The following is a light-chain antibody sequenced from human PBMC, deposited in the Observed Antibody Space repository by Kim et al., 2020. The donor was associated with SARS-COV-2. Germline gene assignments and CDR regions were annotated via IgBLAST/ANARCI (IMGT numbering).Light chain of an antibody. CDR3: AAWDGRLSGSV. V-gene: IGLV1-47*01. CDR1: SSNIESNY. J-gene: IGLJ2*01. CDR2: RNN. Sequence: QSVLSQSPSASGTPGQRVTISCSGSSSNIESNYVYWYQQFPGTAPKLLIYRNNQRPSGVPDRFSGSKSGISASLVISGLRSEDEADYYCAAWDGRLSGSVFGGGTKVTVL.